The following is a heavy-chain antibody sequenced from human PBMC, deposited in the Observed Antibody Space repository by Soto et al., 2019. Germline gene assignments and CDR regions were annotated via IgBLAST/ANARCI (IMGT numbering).Heavy chain of an antibody. Sequence: PGGSLRLSCAASGFTFSSAWMSWVRQAPGKGLEWVGRIKSKTDGGTTDYAAPVKGRFTISRDDSKNTLYLQMNSLKTEDTAVYYCTTRYYDFWSGWYYFDYWGQGTLVTVSS. CDR2: IKSKTDGGTT. J-gene: IGHJ4*02. D-gene: IGHD3-3*01. CDR1: GFTFSSAW. V-gene: IGHV3-15*01. CDR3: TTRYYDFWSGWYYFDY.